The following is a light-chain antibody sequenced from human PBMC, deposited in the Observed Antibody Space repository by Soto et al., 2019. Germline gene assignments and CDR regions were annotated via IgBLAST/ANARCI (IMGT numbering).Light chain of an antibody. CDR2: DVS. CDR3: SSYTSRSTRYV. CDR1: SSDVGGYNY. J-gene: IGLJ1*01. V-gene: IGLV2-14*01. Sequence: QSALTQPASVSGSPGQSITISCTGTSSDVGGYNYVSWYQQHTGKAPKLMIYDVSNRPSGVSNRFSGSKSGNTASLTISGLQAEDEADYYCSSYTSRSTRYVFGTGTQRTVL.